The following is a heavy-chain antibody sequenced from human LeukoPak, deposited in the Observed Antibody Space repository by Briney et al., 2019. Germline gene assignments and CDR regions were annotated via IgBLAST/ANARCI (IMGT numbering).Heavy chain of an antibody. J-gene: IGHJ4*02. CDR2: ISAYNGNT. D-gene: IGHD3-10*01. CDR1: GYTFTSYG. CDR3: ARAYGTNMVRGVFDY. Sequence: ASVKVSCKASGYTFTSYGISWVRQAPGQGLEWMGWISAYNGNTNYAQKLQGRVTMTTDTSTSTAYMELRSLRSEDTAVYYCARAYGTNMVRGVFDYWGQGTLVTVSS. V-gene: IGHV1-18*01.